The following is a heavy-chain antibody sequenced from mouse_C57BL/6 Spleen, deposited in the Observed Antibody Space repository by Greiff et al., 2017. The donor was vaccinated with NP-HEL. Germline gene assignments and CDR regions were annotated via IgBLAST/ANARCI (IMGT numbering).Heavy chain of an antibody. Sequence: EVQLQQSGAELVRPGASVKLSCTASGFNIKDDYMHWVKQRPEQGLEWIGWIDPENGDTEYASKFQGKATITADTSSNTAYLQLSSLTTEDTAVYYCTTGTRTPYWGQGTSVTVSS. CDR1: GFNIKDDY. CDR3: TTGTRTPY. V-gene: IGHV14-4*01. CDR2: IDPENGDT. J-gene: IGHJ4*01.